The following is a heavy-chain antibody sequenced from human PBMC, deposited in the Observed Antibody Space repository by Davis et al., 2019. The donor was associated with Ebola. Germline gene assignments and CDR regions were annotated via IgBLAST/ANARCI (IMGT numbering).Heavy chain of an antibody. Sequence: GESLKISCAASGFTFSSYSMNWVRQAPGKGLEWVSSISSSSSYIYYADSVKGRFTISRDNAKNSLYLQMNSLRAEDTAVYYCARDGGIAARLGYYYGMDVWGQGTTVTVSS. J-gene: IGHJ6*02. CDR1: GFTFSSYS. D-gene: IGHD6-6*01. CDR2: ISSSSSYI. V-gene: IGHV3-21*01. CDR3: ARDGGIAARLGYYYGMDV.